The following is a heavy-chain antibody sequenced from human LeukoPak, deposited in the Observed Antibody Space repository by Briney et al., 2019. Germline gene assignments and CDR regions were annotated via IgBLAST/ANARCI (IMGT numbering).Heavy chain of an antibody. CDR3: AIGGPGWYNAFDI. V-gene: IGHV3-21*01. D-gene: IGHD6-19*01. CDR2: ISSSSSYI. J-gene: IGHJ3*02. CDR1: GFTFSSYS. Sequence: PGGSLRLSCAASGFTFSSYSMNWVRQAPGKGLEWVSSISSSSSYIYYADSVKGRFTISRDNAKNSLYLQMNSLRAEDTAVYYCAIGGPGWYNAFDIWGQGTMVTVSS.